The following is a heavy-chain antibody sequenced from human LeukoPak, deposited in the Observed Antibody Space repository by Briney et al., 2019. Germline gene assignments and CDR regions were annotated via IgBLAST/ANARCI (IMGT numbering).Heavy chain of an antibody. CDR2: ISGSGGTT. CDR1: GFTFSSYA. J-gene: IGHJ6*03. CDR3: AKGGSTSRVTTSRVVFGYYYYLDV. V-gene: IGHV3-23*01. Sequence: GGSLRLSCAASGFTFSSYAMSWVRQAPGKGLEWVSGISGSGGTTYHADSVKGRFSISRDNSKNTLYLQLNSLRAEDTAVYYCAKGGSTSRVTTSRVVFGYYYYLDVWGKGTPVTVSS. D-gene: IGHD4-17*01.